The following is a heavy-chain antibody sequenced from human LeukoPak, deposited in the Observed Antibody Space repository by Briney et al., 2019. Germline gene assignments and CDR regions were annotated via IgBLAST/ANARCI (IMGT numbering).Heavy chain of an antibody. Sequence: SETLSLTCTVSGGSISSYYWSWIRQPPGKGLEWIGYIYYSGSTNYNPSLKSRVTISVDTSKNQFSLKLSSVTAADTAVYYCARFASDWTNNWFDPWGQGTLVTVAS. CDR2: IYYSGST. V-gene: IGHV4-59*01. CDR3: ARFASDWTNNWFDP. D-gene: IGHD3/OR15-3a*01. J-gene: IGHJ5*02. CDR1: GGSISSYY.